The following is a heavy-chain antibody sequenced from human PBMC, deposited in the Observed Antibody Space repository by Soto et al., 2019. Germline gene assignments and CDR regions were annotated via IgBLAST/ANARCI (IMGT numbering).Heavy chain of an antibody. V-gene: IGHV4-39*07. D-gene: IGHD1-1*01. J-gene: IGHJ6*03. CDR1: GGSISSSSYY. CDR3: ARGIRNWNYYYYMDV. CDR2: IYYSGST. Sequence: SETLSLTCTVSGGSISSSSYYWGWIRQPPGKGLEWIGSIYYSGSTYYNPSLKSRVTISVDTSKNQFSLKLSSVTAADTAVYYCARGIRNWNYYYYMDVWGKGTTVTVSS.